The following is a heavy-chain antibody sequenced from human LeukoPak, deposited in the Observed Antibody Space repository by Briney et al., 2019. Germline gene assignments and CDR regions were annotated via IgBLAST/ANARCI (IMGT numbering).Heavy chain of an antibody. CDR1: GGSISSADYY. J-gene: IGHJ4*02. V-gene: IGHV4-30-2*01. Sequence: SQTLSLTCTVSGGSISSADYYWSWIRQPPGKGLEWIGHIYPSGSTYYNSSLKSRVTMSVDRSKNQFSLKLNSVTAADTAVYYCARGRTGYSSSWEPYSSGWFGDYWGQGTLVTVSS. CDR3: ARGRTGYSSSWEPYSSGWFGDY. CDR2: IYPSGST. D-gene: IGHD6-13*01.